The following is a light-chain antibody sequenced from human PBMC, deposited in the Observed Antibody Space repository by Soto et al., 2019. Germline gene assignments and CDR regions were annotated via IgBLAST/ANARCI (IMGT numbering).Light chain of an antibody. Sequence: ELVLTQSPGTLSLSPGERATLSCRASQSVSSSRLAWYRQKPGQAPRLLIYAVSTRPTGIPPRFSGSGSGTDFTLTISSLQPEDFATYYCQQSYSTLTFGQGTRLEI. V-gene: IGKV3-20*01. CDR2: AVS. J-gene: IGKJ5*01. CDR3: QQSYSTLT. CDR1: QSVSSSR.